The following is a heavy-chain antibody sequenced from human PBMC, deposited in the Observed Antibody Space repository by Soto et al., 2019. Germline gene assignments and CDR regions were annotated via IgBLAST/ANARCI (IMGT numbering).Heavy chain of an antibody. CDR2: ISYDGSNK. CDR1: GFTFSSYG. V-gene: IGHV3-30*03. CDR3: AGAEETTVTTGY. Sequence: QVQLVESGGGVVQPGRSLRLSCAASGFTFSSYGMHWVRQAPGKGLEWVAVISYDGSNKYYADSVKGRFTISRDNSKNTLYLQMNSLRAEDTAVYYCAGAEETTVTTGYWGLGTLVTVSS. J-gene: IGHJ4*02. D-gene: IGHD4-17*01.